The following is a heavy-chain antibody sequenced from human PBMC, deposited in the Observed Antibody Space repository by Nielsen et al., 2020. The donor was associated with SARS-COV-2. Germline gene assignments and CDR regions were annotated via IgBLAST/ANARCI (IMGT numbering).Heavy chain of an antibody. CDR1: DYSFTTFG. J-gene: IGHJ4*02. V-gene: IGHV1-18*01. D-gene: IGHD6-25*01. CDR2: ISTHNGHT. CDR3: AKAFRSSDWVRAATDI. Sequence: ASVKVSCKASDYSFTTFGIHWVRQTPGQGLEWMGWISTHNGHTAYAQNLQGRVTMTTDTSTSTAYVELRSLSSDDTAVYYCAKAFRSSDWVRAATDIWGQGTLVTVSS.